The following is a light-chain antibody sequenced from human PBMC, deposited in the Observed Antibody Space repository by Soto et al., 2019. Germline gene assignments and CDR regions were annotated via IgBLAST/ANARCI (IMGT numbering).Light chain of an antibody. CDR1: QSITTY. J-gene: IGKJ1*01. CDR2: NAS. V-gene: IGKV1-39*01. Sequence: DIQMTQSPSTLSSSVGDRVTISCRASQSITTYLDWYQQKPGRAPKLLIYNASRMQSGIPSRFSGSGSGTDFTLTISSLQPEDFATYYCQQTYSFPRTFGQGTKVEIK. CDR3: QQTYSFPRT.